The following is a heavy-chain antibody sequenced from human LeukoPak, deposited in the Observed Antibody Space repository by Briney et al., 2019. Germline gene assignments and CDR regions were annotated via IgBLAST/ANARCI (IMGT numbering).Heavy chain of an antibody. Sequence: SETLSLTCAVYGGSFSGYYWSWIRQPPGKGLEWIGEINHSGSTNYNPSLKSRVTISVDRSKNQFSLKLSSVTAADTAVYYCARGKLRFGELPQFDYWGQGTLVTVSS. D-gene: IGHD3-10*01. CDR3: ARGKLRFGELPQFDY. J-gene: IGHJ4*02. V-gene: IGHV4-34*01. CDR1: GGSFSGYY. CDR2: INHSGST.